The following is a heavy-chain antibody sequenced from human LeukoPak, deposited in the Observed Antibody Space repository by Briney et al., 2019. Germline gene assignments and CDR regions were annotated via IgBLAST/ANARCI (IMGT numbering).Heavy chain of an antibody. CDR2: IVVGSGNT. Sequence: ASVKASSKASGFTFSSSAMQWVRQARGQRLEWIGWIVVGSGNTNYAQKFQERVTITRDMSTSTAYMELSSLRSEDTVVYYCAARHGSGSYYNIWGQGTLVTVSS. D-gene: IGHD3-10*01. CDR3: AARHGSGSYYNI. V-gene: IGHV1-58*02. J-gene: IGHJ4*02. CDR1: GFTFSSSA.